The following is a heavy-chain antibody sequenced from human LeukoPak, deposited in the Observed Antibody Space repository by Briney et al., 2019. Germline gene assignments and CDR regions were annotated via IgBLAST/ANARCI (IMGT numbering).Heavy chain of an antibody. D-gene: IGHD1-26*01. CDR2: IIPIFGTA. CDR3: ARSPFRGWELPRSNWFDP. V-gene: IGHV1-69*13. J-gene: IGHJ5*02. Sequence: SVKVSCKASGGTFSSYAISWVRQAPGQGLEWMGGIIPIFGTANYAQKFQGRVTITADESTSTAYMELSSLRSEDTAVYYCARSPFRGWELPRSNWFDPWGQGTLVTVSP. CDR1: GGTFSSYA.